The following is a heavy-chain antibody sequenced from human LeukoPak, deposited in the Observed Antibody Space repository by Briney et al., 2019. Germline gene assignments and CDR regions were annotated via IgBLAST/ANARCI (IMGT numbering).Heavy chain of an antibody. Sequence: ASVRVSCMASGYTVTGYYMHWVRQAPGQGLEWMGWINPTSGGTNYAQKFQGRVTMTRDTSISTAYMELSSLRSDDAAFYYCATALSLADFDYWGQGTLVTVSS. CDR3: ATALSLADFDY. D-gene: IGHD3-16*01. CDR1: GYTVTGYY. J-gene: IGHJ4*02. V-gene: IGHV1-2*02. CDR2: INPTSGGT.